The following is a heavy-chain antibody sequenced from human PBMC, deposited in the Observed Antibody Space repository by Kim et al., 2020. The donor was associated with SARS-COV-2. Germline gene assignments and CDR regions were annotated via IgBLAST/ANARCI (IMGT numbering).Heavy chain of an antibody. CDR3: ASEGFGEPFDY. CDR1: GFTFSSYE. V-gene: IGHV3-48*03. CDR2: ISSSGSTI. Sequence: GGSLRLSCAASGFTFSSYEMNWVRQAPGKGLEWVSYISSSGSTIYYADSVKGRFTISRDNAKNSLYLQMNSLRAEDTAVYYCASEGFGEPFDYWGQGTLVTVSS. J-gene: IGHJ4*02. D-gene: IGHD3-10*01.